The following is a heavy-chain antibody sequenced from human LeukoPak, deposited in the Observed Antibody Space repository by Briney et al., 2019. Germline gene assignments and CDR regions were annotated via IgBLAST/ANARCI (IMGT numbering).Heavy chain of an antibody. CDR1: GGSITTHY. CDR2: INHSGST. J-gene: IGHJ5*02. V-gene: IGHV4-34*01. CDR3: ARARSIFGVVIVRRWFDP. D-gene: IGHD3-3*01. Sequence: SETLSLTCSVAGGSITTHYWSWIRHPPGKGLEWIGEINHSGSTNYNPSLKSRVTISVDTSKNQFSLKLSSVTAADTAVYYCARARSIFGVVIVRRWFDPWGQGTLVTVSS.